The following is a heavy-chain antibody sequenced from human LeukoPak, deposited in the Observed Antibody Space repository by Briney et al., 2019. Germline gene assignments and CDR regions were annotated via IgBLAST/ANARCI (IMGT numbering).Heavy chain of an antibody. CDR1: GFTFSSYA. CDR3: AKDRTVGASYWYFDL. D-gene: IGHD1-26*01. J-gene: IGHJ2*01. CDR2: ISYDGSNK. V-gene: IGHV3-30-3*01. Sequence: SGRSLRLSCAASGFTFSSYAMHWVRQAPGKGLEWVAVISYDGSNKYYADSVKGRFTISRDTSKNTVYLHMNSLRVEDTAVYYCAKDRTVGASYWYFDLWGRGTLVTVSS.